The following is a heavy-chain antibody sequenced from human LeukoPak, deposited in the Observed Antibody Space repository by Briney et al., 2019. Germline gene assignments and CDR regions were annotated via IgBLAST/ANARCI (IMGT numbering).Heavy chain of an antibody. V-gene: IGHV3-21*01. Sequence: GGSLRLSCAASGFTFSSYSMNWVRQAPGKGLEWVSSISSSSSYIYYADSVKGRFTISRDNAMNSLFLQMNSLRVEDTATYYCARRGSLDNWGQGTLVTVSS. CDR2: ISSSSSYI. CDR3: ARRGSLDN. J-gene: IGHJ4*02. CDR1: GFTFSSYS. D-gene: IGHD3-10*01.